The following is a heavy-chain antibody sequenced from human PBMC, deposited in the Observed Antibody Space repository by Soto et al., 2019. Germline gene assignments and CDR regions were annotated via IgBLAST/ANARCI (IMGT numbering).Heavy chain of an antibody. CDR1: GGSFSGYY. Sequence: SETLSLTCAVYGGSFSGYYWSWIRQPPGKGLEWIGEINHSGSTNYNPSLKSRVTISVDTSKNQFSLKLSSVTAADTAVYYCARGRDLQQLVHKYFQLWGQGTLVTVPS. CDR2: INHSGST. D-gene: IGHD6-13*01. CDR3: ARGRDLQQLVHKYFQL. V-gene: IGHV4-34*01. J-gene: IGHJ1*01.